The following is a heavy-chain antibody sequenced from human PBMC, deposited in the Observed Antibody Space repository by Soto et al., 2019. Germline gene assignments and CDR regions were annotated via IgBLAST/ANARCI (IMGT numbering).Heavy chain of an antibody. D-gene: IGHD3-10*01. J-gene: IGHJ4*02. CDR1: GFTFDDYA. CDR2: ISWNSGSI. CDR3: AKARAMVRGEWDY. Sequence: GGSLRLSCAASGFTFDDYAMHWVRQAPGKGLEWVSGISWNSGSIGYADSVKGRFTISRDNAKNSLYLQMNSLRAEDTALYYCAKARAMVRGEWDYWGQGTLVTVSS. V-gene: IGHV3-9*01.